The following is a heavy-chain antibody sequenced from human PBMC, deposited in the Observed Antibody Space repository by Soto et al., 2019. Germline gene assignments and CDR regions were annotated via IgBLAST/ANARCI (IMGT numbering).Heavy chain of an antibody. D-gene: IGHD1-26*01. CDR3: TWIRQHPGKGLEWIGYIYYSGSTYYNPSLKSRVTISVDTSKKQFSLKLSSVTAADTAVYYCARGPLS. CDR2: INTHNGNT. CDR1: GHTLTTYG. V-gene: IGHV1-18*01. J-gene: IGHJ5*02. Sequence: ASVKVSCKASGHTLTTYGISWVRQAPGEGLEWLGWINTHNGNTNYAQNLQGRVFMTAATSKNTAYRELRSLRSDDTAIYYWTWIRQHPGKGLEWIGYIYYSGSTYYNPSLKSRVTISVDTSKKQFSLKLSSVTAADTAVYYCARGPLSWGQGTLVTVSS.